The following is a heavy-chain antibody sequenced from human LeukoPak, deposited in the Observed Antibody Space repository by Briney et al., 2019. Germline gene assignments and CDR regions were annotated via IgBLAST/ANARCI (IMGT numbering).Heavy chain of an antibody. J-gene: IGHJ4*02. CDR1: GGSFSGYY. CDR3: ATDILTGYYYNY. CDR2: IYYSGST. V-gene: IGHV4-34*01. D-gene: IGHD3-9*01. Sequence: SETLSLTCAVYGGSFSGYYWSWIRQPPGKGLEWIGSIYYSGSTYYNPSLKSRVTISVDTSKNQFSLKLSSVTAADTAVYYCATDILTGYYYNYWGQGTLVTVSS.